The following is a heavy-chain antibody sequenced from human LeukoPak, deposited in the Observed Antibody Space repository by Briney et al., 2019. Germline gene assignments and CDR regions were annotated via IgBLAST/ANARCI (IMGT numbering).Heavy chain of an antibody. CDR3: AKDRGGYSYIFEY. Sequence: GGSLRLSCAASGFTFSSYAMSWVRQAPGKGLEWVSTISNSDYSTYYADSVKGRFTISRANSENTLYLQMNSLRAEDTAVYYCAKDRGGYSYIFEYWGQGTLVTVSS. D-gene: IGHD5-18*01. CDR2: ISNSDYST. J-gene: IGHJ4*02. CDR1: GFTFSSYA. V-gene: IGHV3-23*01.